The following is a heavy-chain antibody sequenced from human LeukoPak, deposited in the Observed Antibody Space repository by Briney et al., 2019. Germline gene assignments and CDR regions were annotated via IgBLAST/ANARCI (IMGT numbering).Heavy chain of an antibody. CDR2: INPYSGAT. CDR3: ARDFYHSGGYLYNYYYGMDV. V-gene: IGHV1-2*02. Sequence: GASVKVSCKASGYTFTGYYLHWVRQAPGQGLEWMAWINPYSGATNYAQIFQGRLTLTRDTSFSTVYMELSGLRSDDTAVYYCARDFYHSGGYLYNYYYGMDVWGQGTTVTVSS. D-gene: IGHD3-22*01. CDR1: GYTFTGYY. J-gene: IGHJ6*02.